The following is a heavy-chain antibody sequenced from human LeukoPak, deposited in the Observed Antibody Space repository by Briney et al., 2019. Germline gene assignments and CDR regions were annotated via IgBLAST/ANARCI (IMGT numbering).Heavy chain of an antibody. Sequence: GGSLRLSCAATRFTFSSYGMHWVRQAPGKGLEWVAVIWYDGSNKYYTDSVKGRFTISRDNSKNTLYLQMNSLRAEDTAVYYCARGLQPYYYYMDVWGKGTTVTVSS. J-gene: IGHJ6*03. D-gene: IGHD4-11*01. V-gene: IGHV3-33*01. CDR1: RFTFSSYG. CDR3: ARGLQPYYYYMDV. CDR2: IWYDGSNK.